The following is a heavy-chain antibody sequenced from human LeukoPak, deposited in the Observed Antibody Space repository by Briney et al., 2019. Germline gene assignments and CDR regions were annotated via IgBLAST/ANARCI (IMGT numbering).Heavy chain of an antibody. J-gene: IGHJ3*02. V-gene: IGHV3-53*04. CDR2: IYSGGST. D-gene: IGHD3-10*01. CDR1: GFTVSSNY. Sequence: GGSLRLSCAASGFTVSSNYMSWVRQAPGKGLEWVSVIYSGGSTYYADSVKGRFTISRHNPKNTLYLQMNSLRAEDTAVYYCARYYGSGSYAFDIWGQGTMVTVSS. CDR3: ARYYGSGSYAFDI.